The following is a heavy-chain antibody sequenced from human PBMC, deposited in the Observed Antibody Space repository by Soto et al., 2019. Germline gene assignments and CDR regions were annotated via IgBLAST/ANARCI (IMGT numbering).Heavy chain of an antibody. Sequence: AASVKVSCKASGYTFTSYGISWVRQAPGQGLEWMGWISAYNGNTNYAQKLQGRVTMTTDTSTSTAYMELRSLRSDDTAVYYCARTHGGKERTPSGYWGQGTLVTVSS. CDR2: ISAYNGNT. CDR3: ARTHGGKERTPSGY. J-gene: IGHJ4*02. D-gene: IGHD2-15*01. CDR1: GYTFTSYG. V-gene: IGHV1-18*01.